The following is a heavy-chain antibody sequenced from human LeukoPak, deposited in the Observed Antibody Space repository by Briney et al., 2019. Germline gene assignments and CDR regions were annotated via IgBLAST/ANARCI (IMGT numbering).Heavy chain of an antibody. Sequence: KPSETLSLTGAVYAWTLRDYYWSRIRQPPGKGLEWIGEINHSRSTNYNPSLKSRVTISVDTSKNQFSLKLSSVTAADTAVYYCARVGADVSGFLFDYWGQGTLVTVSS. D-gene: IGHD3-16*01. CDR1: AWTLRDYY. V-gene: IGHV4-34*01. J-gene: IGHJ4*02. CDR2: INHSRST. CDR3: ARVGADVSGFLFDY.